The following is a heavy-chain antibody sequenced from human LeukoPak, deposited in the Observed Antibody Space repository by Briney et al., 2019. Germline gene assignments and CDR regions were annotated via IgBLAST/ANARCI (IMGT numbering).Heavy chain of an antibody. V-gene: IGHV3-23*01. D-gene: IGHD6-13*01. CDR1: GFTFSSYG. J-gene: IGHJ4*02. CDR2: ISGSGGST. Sequence: GGSLRLSCAASGFTFSSYGMSWVRQAPGKGLEWVSAISGSGGSTYYADSVKGRFTISRDNSKNTLYLQMNSLRAEDTAVYYCAKAPSSSWYGEFDYWGQGTLVTVSS. CDR3: AKAPSSSWYGEFDY.